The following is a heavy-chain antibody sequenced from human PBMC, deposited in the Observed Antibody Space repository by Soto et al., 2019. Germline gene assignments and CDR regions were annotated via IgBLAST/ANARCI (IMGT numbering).Heavy chain of an antibody. D-gene: IGHD6-19*01. J-gene: IGHJ6*02. CDR3: ARDIAVAGTRDYYYYGMDV. Sequence: QVQLQESGPGLVKPSETLSLTCTVSGGSISSYYWSWIRQPPGKGLEWIGYIYYSGSTNYNPSLKSRVTISVDTSKNQCSLKLSSVTAADTAVYYCARDIAVAGTRDYYYYGMDVWGQGTTVTVSS. V-gene: IGHV4-59*01. CDR1: GGSISSYY. CDR2: IYYSGST.